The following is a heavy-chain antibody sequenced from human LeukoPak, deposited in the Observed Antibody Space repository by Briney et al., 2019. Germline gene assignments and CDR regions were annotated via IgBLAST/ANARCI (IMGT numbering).Heavy chain of an antibody. Sequence: GGSLRLSCAASGFTFSSYSMNWVRQAPGKGLEWVSSISSSSSYIYYADSVKGPFTISRDNAKNSLYLQMNSLRAEDTAVYYCARTTTFYYYYMDVWGKGTTVTVSS. CDR2: ISSSSSYI. CDR3: ARTTTFYYYYMDV. V-gene: IGHV3-21*01. D-gene: IGHD1-1*01. J-gene: IGHJ6*03. CDR1: GFTFSSYS.